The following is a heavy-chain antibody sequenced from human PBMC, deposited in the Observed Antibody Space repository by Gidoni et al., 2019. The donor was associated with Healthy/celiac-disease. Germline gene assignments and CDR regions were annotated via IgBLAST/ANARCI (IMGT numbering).Heavy chain of an antibody. CDR3: ARTLLGAGDPLDY. J-gene: IGHJ4*02. Sequence: QVQLQQWGAGRLKPSETLSLTCAVYGGSFSGYYWSWIRQPPGKGLAWIGEINHNGSTNYNPSLKSRVTISVDTSKNQFSLRLSSVTAADTAVYYCARTLLGAGDPLDYWGQGTLVTVSS. D-gene: IGHD7-27*01. CDR2: INHNGST. CDR1: GGSFSGYY. V-gene: IGHV4-34*01.